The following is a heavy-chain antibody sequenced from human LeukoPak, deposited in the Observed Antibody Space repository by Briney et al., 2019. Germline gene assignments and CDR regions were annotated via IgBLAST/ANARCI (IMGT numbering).Heavy chain of an antibody. CDR3: ARESRLQTPYFDY. CDR2: IYHSGST. J-gene: IGHJ4*02. D-gene: IGHD4-11*01. CDR1: GGSISSGGYS. V-gene: IGHV4-30-2*01. Sequence: PSETLSLTCAVSGGSISSGGYSWSWIRQPPGKGLEWIGYIYHSGSTYYNPSLKSRATISVDRSKNQFSLKLSSVTAADTAVYYCARESRLQTPYFDYWGQGTLVTVSS.